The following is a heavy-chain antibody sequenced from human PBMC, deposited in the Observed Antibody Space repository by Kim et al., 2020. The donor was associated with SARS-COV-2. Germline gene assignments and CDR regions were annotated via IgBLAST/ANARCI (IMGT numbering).Heavy chain of an antibody. D-gene: IGHD5-18*01. Sequence: GGSLRLSCAASGFTFSSYATHWVRPAPGKGLEWVAVISYDGSNKYYADSVKGRFTIPRDTSKNTLYLQMNSLRAEDTAVYYCARDQGTMDTAIDYWGQGT. CDR1: GFTFSSYA. V-gene: IGHV3-30*04. CDR2: ISYDGSNK. J-gene: IGHJ4*02. CDR3: ARDQGTMDTAIDY.